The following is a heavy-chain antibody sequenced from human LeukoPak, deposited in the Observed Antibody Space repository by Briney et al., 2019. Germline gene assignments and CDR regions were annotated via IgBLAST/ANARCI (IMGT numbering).Heavy chain of an antibody. Sequence: ASVKVSCKASGYTFTSYGISWVRQAPGQGLEWMGWISAYNGNTNYAQKLQGRVTMTTDTSTSTAYMELRSLRSDDTAVYYCARNPGHCSSTSCYVIDQNNDYWGQGTLVTVSS. V-gene: IGHV1-18*01. CDR3: ARNPGHCSSTSCYVIDQNNDY. CDR2: ISAYNGNT. J-gene: IGHJ4*02. D-gene: IGHD2-2*01. CDR1: GYTFTSYG.